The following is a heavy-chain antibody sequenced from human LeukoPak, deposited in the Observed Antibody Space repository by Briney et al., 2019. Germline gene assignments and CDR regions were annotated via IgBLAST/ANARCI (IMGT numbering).Heavy chain of an antibody. CDR2: ISYDGSNK. CDR3: ARNVDTAMGGSAFDI. D-gene: IGHD5-18*01. V-gene: IGHV3-30-3*01. J-gene: IGHJ3*02. Sequence: GGSLRLSCAASGFTFSSYAMHWVRQAPGKGLEWVAVISYDGSNKYYADSVKGRFTISRDNSKNTLYLQMNSLRAEDTAVYYCARNVDTAMGGSAFDIWGQGTMVTVSS. CDR1: GFTFSSYA.